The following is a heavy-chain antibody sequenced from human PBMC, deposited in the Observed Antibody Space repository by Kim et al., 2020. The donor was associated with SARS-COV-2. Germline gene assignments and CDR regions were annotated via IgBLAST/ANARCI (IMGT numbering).Heavy chain of an antibody. Sequence: GGSLRLSCAASGFTFSSYAMSWVRQAPGKGLELVSAISGSGGSTYYADSVKGRFTISRDNSKNTLYLQMNSLRAEDTAVYYCAKDAAYYYDSSGYRGIGYWGQGTLVTVSS. CDR3: AKDAAYYYDSSGYRGIGY. D-gene: IGHD3-22*01. CDR1: GFTFSSYA. CDR2: ISGSGGST. J-gene: IGHJ4*02. V-gene: IGHV3-23*01.